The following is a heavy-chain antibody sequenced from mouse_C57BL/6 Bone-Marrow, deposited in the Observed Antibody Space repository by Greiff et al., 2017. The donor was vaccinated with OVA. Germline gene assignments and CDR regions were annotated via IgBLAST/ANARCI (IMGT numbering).Heavy chain of an antibody. V-gene: IGHV1-82*01. CDR2: IYPGDGDT. CDR1: GYAFSSSW. J-gene: IGHJ2*01. D-gene: IGHD1-1*01. Sequence: QVQLQQSGPELVKPGASVKISCKASGYAFSSSWMNWVKQRPGKGLEWIGRIYPGDGDTNYNGKFKGKATLTADKSSSTAYMQLSSLTSEDSAVYFCARYYYGSSYYFDYWGQGTTRTVSS. CDR3: ARYYYGSSYYFDY.